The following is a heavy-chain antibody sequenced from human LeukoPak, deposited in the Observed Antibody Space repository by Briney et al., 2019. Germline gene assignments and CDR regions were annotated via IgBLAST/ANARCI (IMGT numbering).Heavy chain of an antibody. J-gene: IGHJ6*03. CDR3: TREGEPSRLYYYYYYMDV. CDR2: IRSKAYGGTT. D-gene: IGHD3-16*01. V-gene: IGHV3-49*04. CDR1: GCRFGGYA. Sequence: GGSLRLSCRGSGCRFGGYALSWVRQAPGKGLEWVGFIRSKAYGGTTEYAASVKGRFTISRDDSKSIAYLQMNSLKTEDTAVYYCTREGEPSRLYYYYYYMDVWGKGTTVTVSS.